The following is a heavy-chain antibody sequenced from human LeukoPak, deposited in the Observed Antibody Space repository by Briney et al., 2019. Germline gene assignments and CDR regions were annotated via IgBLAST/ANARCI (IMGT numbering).Heavy chain of an antibody. D-gene: IGHD3-10*01. CDR1: GGSISSYY. V-gene: IGHV4-59*08. Sequence: PSETLSLTCTVSGGSISSYYWSWIRQPPGKGLEWIGYIYYSGSNNYNPSLKSRVTISVDTSKNQFSLKLSSVTAADAAVYYCARLGSSCGELNFDYWGQGTLVTVSS. CDR2: IYYSGSN. J-gene: IGHJ4*02. CDR3: ARLGSSCGELNFDY.